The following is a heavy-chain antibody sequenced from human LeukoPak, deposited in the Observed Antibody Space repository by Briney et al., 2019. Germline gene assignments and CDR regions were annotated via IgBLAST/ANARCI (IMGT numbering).Heavy chain of an antibody. J-gene: IGHJ4*02. CDR1: GYTFTGYY. V-gene: IGHV1-2*02. D-gene: IGHD6-13*01. CDR2: IDPNSGGT. Sequence: ASVKVSCKASGYTFTGYYMHWVRQAPGQGLEWMGWIDPNSGGTNYAQKFQGRVTMTRDTSISTAYMELSRLRSDDTAVCYCARDRSSSLVAYYFDYWGQGTLVTVSS. CDR3: ARDRSSSLVAYYFDY.